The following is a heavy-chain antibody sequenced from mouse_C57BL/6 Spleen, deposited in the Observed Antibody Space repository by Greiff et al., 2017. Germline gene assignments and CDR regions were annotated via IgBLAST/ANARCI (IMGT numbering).Heavy chain of an antibody. CDR1: GFSLSTFGMG. D-gene: IGHD2-3*01. CDR3: ARIDYDGYPG. V-gene: IGHV8-8*01. Sequence: QVTLIESGPGILQPSQTLSLTCSFSGFSLSTFGMGVGWIRQPSGQGLEWLAHIWWDDDTYYNPALKSRLTISKDTAKNQLFLKNANVDAADTATYYCARIDYDGYPGWGQGTTLTVSS. CDR2: IWWDDDT. J-gene: IGHJ2*01.